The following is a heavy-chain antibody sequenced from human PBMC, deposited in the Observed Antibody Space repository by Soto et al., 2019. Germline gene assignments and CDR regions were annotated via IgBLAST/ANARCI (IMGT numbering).Heavy chain of an antibody. V-gene: IGHV1-69*13. CDR2: SIPIFGTA. D-gene: IGHD5-12*01. CDR1: GGTFNNYP. J-gene: IGHJ6*02. Sequence: GASVKVSCKASGGTFNNYPITWVRQAPGEGLEWMGGSIPIFGTANYAQNFQGRVTISVDESTSTAYMEPSSLRSEDTAVYYCARGRGYSGDDHYYYFDMDVWGQGTTVTVSS. CDR3: ARGRGYSGDDHYYYFDMDV.